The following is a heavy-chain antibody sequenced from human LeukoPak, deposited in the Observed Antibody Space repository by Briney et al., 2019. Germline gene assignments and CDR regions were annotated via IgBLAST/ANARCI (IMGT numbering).Heavy chain of an antibody. D-gene: IGHD3-3*01. CDR1: GYIFTSYG. V-gene: IGHV1-18*01. J-gene: IGHJ5*02. CDR2: ISVYNGNT. CDR3: ARADFSSYWFDP. Sequence: ASVKVSCKASGYIFTSYGISWVRQAPGQGLEWMGWISVYNGNTNYPQRLQGRVTMTTDTSTTTAYMELRSLRSDDTAVYYCARADFSSYWFDPWGQGTLVTVSS.